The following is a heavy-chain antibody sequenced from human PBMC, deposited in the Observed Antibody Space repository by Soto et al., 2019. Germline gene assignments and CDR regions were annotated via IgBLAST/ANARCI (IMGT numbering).Heavy chain of an antibody. V-gene: IGHV4-4*02. CDR1: GGSISSSNW. CDR2: IYHSGTT. Sequence: PSETLSLTCAVSGGSISSSNWWSWVRQPPGKGLEWIGDIYHSGTTNYNPSLKSRVTISVDTSKNQFSLKLSSVSAADTALYYCARCSLVVVPAPGFDPWGRGTLVTVSS. D-gene: IGHD2-2*01. CDR3: ARCSLVVVPAPGFDP. J-gene: IGHJ5*02.